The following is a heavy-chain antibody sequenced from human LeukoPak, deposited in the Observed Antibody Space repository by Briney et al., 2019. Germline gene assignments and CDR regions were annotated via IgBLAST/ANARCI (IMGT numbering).Heavy chain of an antibody. CDR2: ISSSGSTI. V-gene: IGHV3-11*04. Sequence: KTGGSLRLSCAASGFTFSDYYMSWIRQAPGKGLEWVSYISSSGSTIYYADSVKGRFTISRDNAKNSLYLQMNSLRAEDTAVYYCAKAREYYYESSAYDYWGQGTLVTVSS. CDR3: AKAREYYYESSAYDY. D-gene: IGHD3-22*01. J-gene: IGHJ4*02. CDR1: GFTFSDYY.